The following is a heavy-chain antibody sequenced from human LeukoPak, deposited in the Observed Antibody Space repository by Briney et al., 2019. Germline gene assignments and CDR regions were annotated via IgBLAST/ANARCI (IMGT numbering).Heavy chain of an antibody. CDR2: IRYDGSNK. V-gene: IGHV3-30*02. Sequence: PGGSLRLSCAASGFTFSSYGMHWVRQAPGKGLEWVAFIRYDGSNKYYADSVKGRFTISRDNSKNTLYLHMNSLRAEDTAVYYCAKNFVDTAMTYFDYWGQGTLVTVSS. D-gene: IGHD5-18*01. J-gene: IGHJ4*02. CDR1: GFTFSSYG. CDR3: AKNFVDTAMTYFDY.